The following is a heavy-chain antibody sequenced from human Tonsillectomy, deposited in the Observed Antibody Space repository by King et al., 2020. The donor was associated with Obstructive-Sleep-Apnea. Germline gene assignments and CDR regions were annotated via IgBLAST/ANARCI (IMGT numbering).Heavy chain of an antibody. J-gene: IGHJ4*02. CDR3: ARRGYCSSTSCYFIDY. CDR2: IYPGDSDT. V-gene: IGHV5-51*01. D-gene: IGHD2-2*01. Sequence: QLVQSGAEVKKPGESLKISCKGSGYSFTSYWIGWVRQMPGKGLEWKGIIYPGDSDTRYSPSFQGQVNISADKSISTAYLQWSSLKASDTAMYYRARRGYCSSTSCYFIDYWGQGTLVTVSS. CDR1: GYSFTSYW.